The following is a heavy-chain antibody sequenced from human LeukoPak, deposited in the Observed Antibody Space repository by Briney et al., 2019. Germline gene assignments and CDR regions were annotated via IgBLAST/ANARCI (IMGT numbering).Heavy chain of an antibody. CDR3: AIDTTSGGIDY. J-gene: IGHJ4*02. D-gene: IGHD2/OR15-2a*01. CDR1: GFPFSSYA. Sequence: GGSLRLSCAASGFPFSSYAIHWVRQAPGKGLEWVSLISGDGGSTHYADSVRGRFTFSRDNSKNSLYLQMNSLRTEDTALYYCAIDTTSGGIDYWGQGTLVTVSS. CDR2: ISGDGGST. V-gene: IGHV3-43*02.